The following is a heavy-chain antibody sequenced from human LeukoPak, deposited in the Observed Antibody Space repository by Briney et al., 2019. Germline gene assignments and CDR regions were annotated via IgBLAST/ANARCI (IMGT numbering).Heavy chain of an antibody. CDR1: GRSISSYY. Sequence: PSETLSLTCTVSGRSISSYYWSWIRQPAGKGLEWIGRNYTSGSTNYGPYLKSRVTMSVDTSKNQFSLKLSSVTAADTAVYYCARFCSSTSCYWGDAFDIWGQGTMVTVSS. V-gene: IGHV4-4*07. D-gene: IGHD2-2*01. CDR3: ARFCSSTSCYWGDAFDI. CDR2: NYTSGST. J-gene: IGHJ3*02.